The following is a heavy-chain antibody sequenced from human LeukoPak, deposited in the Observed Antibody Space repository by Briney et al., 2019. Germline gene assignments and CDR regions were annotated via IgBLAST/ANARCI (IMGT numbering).Heavy chain of an antibody. J-gene: IGHJ4*02. CDR3: ARLGSIAAAGTPDY. D-gene: IGHD6-13*01. Sequence: GGSLRLSCAASGFTLSDYYMSWIRQAPGKGLEWVSYISSSSTYTTYADSVKGRFTISRDNAKNSLYLQMNSLTGEDTAVYYCARLGSIAAAGTPDYWGQGTLVTVSS. CDR2: ISSSSTYT. V-gene: IGHV3-11*06. CDR1: GFTLSDYY.